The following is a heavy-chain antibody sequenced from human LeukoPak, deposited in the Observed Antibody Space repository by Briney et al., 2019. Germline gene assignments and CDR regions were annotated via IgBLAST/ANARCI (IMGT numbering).Heavy chain of an antibody. Sequence: PSETLPLTCTVSGGSISSYYWSWIRQPPGKGLEWIGYIYYSGSTNYNPSLKSRVTISVDTSKNQFSLKLSSVTAADTAVYYCASREIVGASTFAYWGQGTLVTVSS. CDR1: GGSISSYY. CDR2: IYYSGST. CDR3: ASREIVGASTFAY. V-gene: IGHV4-59*01. D-gene: IGHD1-26*01. J-gene: IGHJ4*02.